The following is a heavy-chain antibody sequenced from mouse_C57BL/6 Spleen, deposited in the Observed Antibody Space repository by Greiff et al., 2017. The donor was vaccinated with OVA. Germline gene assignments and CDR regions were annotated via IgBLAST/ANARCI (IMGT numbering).Heavy chain of an antibody. CDR2: IRNKANGYTT. CDR3: ARSLSLYAMDY. CDR1: GFTFTDYY. Sequence: EVMLVESGGGLVQPGGSLSLSCAASGFTFTDYYMSWVRQPPGKALEWLGFIRNKANGYTTEYSASVKGRFTISRDNSQSILYLQMNALRAEDSATYYCARSLSLYAMDYWGQGTSVTVSS. J-gene: IGHJ4*01. V-gene: IGHV7-3*01.